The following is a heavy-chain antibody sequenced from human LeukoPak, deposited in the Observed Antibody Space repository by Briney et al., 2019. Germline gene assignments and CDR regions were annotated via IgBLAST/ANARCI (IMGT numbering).Heavy chain of an antibody. V-gene: IGHV1-8*02. D-gene: IGHD1-1*01. Sequence: ASVKVSCKAPEYIFSNFDINWVRQATGQGLEWMGWMNPNSGNTGYAQKFQGRVTMTRNTSISTAYMELSSLRSEDTAVYYCATFGDNWNSIWGKGTTVTVSS. CDR2: MNPNSGNT. CDR1: EYIFSNFD. CDR3: ATFGDNWNSI. J-gene: IGHJ6*04.